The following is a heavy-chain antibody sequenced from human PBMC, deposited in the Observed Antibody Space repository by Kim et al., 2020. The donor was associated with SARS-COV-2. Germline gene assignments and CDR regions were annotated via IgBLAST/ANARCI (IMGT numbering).Heavy chain of an antibody. Sequence: GGSLRLSCAASGFTVSSNYMSWVRQAPGKGLEWVSVIYSGGSTYYADSVKGRFTISRDNSKNTLYLQMNSLRAEDTAVYYCASPRSEVVGGYYYYGMDVWGQGTTVTVSS. CDR2: IYSGGST. CDR3: ASPRSEVVGGYYYYGMDV. J-gene: IGHJ6*02. CDR1: GFTVSSNY. D-gene: IGHD3-3*01. V-gene: IGHV3-53*01.